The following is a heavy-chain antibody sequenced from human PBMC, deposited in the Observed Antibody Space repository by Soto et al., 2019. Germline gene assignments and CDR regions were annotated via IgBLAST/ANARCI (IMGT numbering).Heavy chain of an antibody. CDR3: ARERYYYGSGSYYLDY. CDR1: GGSFSGYY. J-gene: IGHJ4*02. Sequence: PSETLSLTCAVYGGSFSGYYWSWVGQPPGKGLEWIGEINHSGSTNYNPSLKSRVTISVDTSKNQFSLKLSSVTAADTAVYYCARERYYYGSGSYYLDYWGQGTLVPSPQ. V-gene: IGHV4-34*01. CDR2: INHSGST. D-gene: IGHD3-10*01.